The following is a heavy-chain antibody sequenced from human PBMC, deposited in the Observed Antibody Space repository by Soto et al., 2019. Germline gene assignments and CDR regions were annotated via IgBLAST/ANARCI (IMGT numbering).Heavy chain of an antibody. J-gene: IGHJ5*02. D-gene: IGHD2-21*02. CDR2: GYHTGGT. CDR1: GGTVASSHW. Sequence: SETLSLTCGVSGGTVASSHWCSWLRQPPDRGLEWMGNGYHTGGTNCSPSLQSRATFSVDKSNNKFSLRLTSVTAADTAAYFYARGTVTARGNNYFGPWGPGTRVTAPQ. V-gene: IGHV4-4*02. CDR3: ARGTVTARGNNYFGP.